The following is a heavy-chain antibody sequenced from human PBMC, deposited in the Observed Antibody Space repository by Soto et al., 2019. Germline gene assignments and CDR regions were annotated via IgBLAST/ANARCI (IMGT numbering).Heavy chain of an antibody. CDR3: ARHNIEATISNWFDP. D-gene: IGHD5-12*01. CDR1: GGSISSYY. Sequence: SETLSLTCTVSGGSISSYYWSWIRQPPGKGLEWIGYIYYSGSTNYNPSLKSRVTISVDTSKDQFSLKLSSVTAADTAVYYCARHNIEATISNWFDPWGQGTLVTVSS. V-gene: IGHV4-59*08. CDR2: IYYSGST. J-gene: IGHJ5*02.